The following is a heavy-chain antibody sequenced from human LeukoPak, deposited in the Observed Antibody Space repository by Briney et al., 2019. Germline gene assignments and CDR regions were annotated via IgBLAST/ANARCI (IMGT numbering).Heavy chain of an antibody. D-gene: IGHD6-13*01. Sequence: ASVKVSCKASGGTFSSYAISWVRQAPGQGLEWMGWINTNTGNPTYAQGFTGRFVFSLDTSVSTAYLQISSLKAEDTAVYYCARSYSGPAAAGTGSCDYWGQGTLVTVSS. CDR3: ARSYSGPAAAGTGSCDY. J-gene: IGHJ4*02. CDR1: GGTFSSYA. V-gene: IGHV7-4-1*02. CDR2: INTNTGNP.